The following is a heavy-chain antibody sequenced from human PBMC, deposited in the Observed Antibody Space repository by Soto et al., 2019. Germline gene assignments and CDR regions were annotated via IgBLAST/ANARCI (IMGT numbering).Heavy chain of an antibody. Sequence: PSSSXSLTGTVAVCSIINGNYYLSWIRQLPGKVLDWIGNIYYIGTTSYNPSLKSRVTMSIDTSKNQFSLKLRSVVAADTAIYYCAKNEQTRNWLAPWGQGTLLKVYS. V-gene: IGHV4-31*02. CDR1: VCSIINGNYY. J-gene: IGHJ5*02. CDR2: IYYIGTT. CDR3: AKNEQTRNWLAP.